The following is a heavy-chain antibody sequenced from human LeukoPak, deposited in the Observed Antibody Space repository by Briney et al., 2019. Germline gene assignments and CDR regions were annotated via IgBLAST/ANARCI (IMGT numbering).Heavy chain of an antibody. CDR1: GFTFRDHG. Sequence: GGSLRLSCETSGFTFRDHGLSWVRQAPGKGLEWVSAISGRSGTTYYADSVKGRFTISRDNSKNTLYLQMNSLRAGDTAVYYCAKVGTVYFPLDFWGQGTLVTVSS. V-gene: IGHV3-23*01. CDR2: ISGRSGTT. CDR3: AKVGTVYFPLDF. J-gene: IGHJ4*02. D-gene: IGHD2/OR15-2a*01.